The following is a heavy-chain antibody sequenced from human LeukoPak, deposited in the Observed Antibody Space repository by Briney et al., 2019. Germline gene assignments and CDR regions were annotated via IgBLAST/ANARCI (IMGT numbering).Heavy chain of an antibody. J-gene: IGHJ6*02. CDR3: ARRLLLLGHYGMDV. Sequence: SETLSLTCAVYGGSFSGYYWSWIRQPPGKGLEWIGEINRSGSTNYNPSLKSRVTISVDTSKNQFSLKLSSVTAADTAVYYCARRLLLLGHYGMDVWGQGTTVTVSS. V-gene: IGHV4-34*01. CDR2: INRSGST. D-gene: IGHD2/OR15-2a*01. CDR1: GGSFSGYY.